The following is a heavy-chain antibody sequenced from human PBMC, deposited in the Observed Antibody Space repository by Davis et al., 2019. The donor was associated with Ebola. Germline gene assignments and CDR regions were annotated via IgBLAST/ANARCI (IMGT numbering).Heavy chain of an antibody. CDR2: IYHSGST. V-gene: IGHV4-38-2*02. J-gene: IGHJ4*02. CDR3: AKSDGSYLAPGGVDY. D-gene: IGHD1-26*01. CDR1: GYSISSGYY. Sequence: PSETLSLTCTVSGYSISSGYYWGWIRQPPGKGLEWIGSIYHSGSTYYNPSLKGRVTMSVDTSKNQFSLKLSSVTAADTAVYYCAKSDGSYLAPGGVDYWGQGTLVTVSS.